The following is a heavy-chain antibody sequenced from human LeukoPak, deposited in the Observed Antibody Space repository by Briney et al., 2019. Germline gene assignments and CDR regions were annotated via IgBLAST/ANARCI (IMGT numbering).Heavy chain of an antibody. Sequence: SETLSLTCTVSGGSISSYYWSWIRQPAGKGLAWIGRIYTSGSTNYNPSLKSRVTMSVDTSKNQFSLKLSSVTAADTAVYYCARDPGPLRCFHVAFDIWGQGTMVTVSS. D-gene: IGHD3-9*01. CDR3: ARDPGPLRCFHVAFDI. CDR1: GGSISSYY. V-gene: IGHV4-4*07. CDR2: IYTSGST. J-gene: IGHJ3*02.